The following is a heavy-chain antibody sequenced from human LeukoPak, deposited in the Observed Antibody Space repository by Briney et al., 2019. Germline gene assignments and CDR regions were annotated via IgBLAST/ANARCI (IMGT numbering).Heavy chain of an antibody. Sequence: SGTLSLTCAVSGGSISSSNWWSWVRQPPGKGLEWIGEIYHGGSTNYNPSLKSRVTISVDKSKNQFSLKLSSVTAADTAVYYCARDRAPIAAAGHFDYWGQGTLATVSS. CDR1: GGSISSSNW. V-gene: IGHV4-4*02. J-gene: IGHJ4*02. D-gene: IGHD6-13*01. CDR2: IYHGGST. CDR3: ARDRAPIAAAGHFDY.